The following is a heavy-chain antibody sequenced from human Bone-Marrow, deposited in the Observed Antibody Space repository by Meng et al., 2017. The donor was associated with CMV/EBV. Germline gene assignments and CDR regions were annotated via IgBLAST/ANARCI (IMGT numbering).Heavy chain of an antibody. CDR3: ARGGGSSSRGYYYYGMDV. Sequence: GGSLRLSCAASGFTFDDHGMAWARQVPGKGLEWVSGINWSGTSTGYADSVKGRVTISRDNAKNSVFLQMTSLRAEDSALYFCARGGGSSSRGYYYYGMDVWGQGTTVTVSS. D-gene: IGHD6-6*01. J-gene: IGHJ6*02. V-gene: IGHV3-20*04. CDR1: GFTFDDHG. CDR2: INWSGTST.